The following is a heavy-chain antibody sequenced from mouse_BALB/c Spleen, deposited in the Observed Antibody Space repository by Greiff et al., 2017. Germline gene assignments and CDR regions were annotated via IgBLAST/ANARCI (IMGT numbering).Heavy chain of an antibody. D-gene: IGHD1-1*01. V-gene: IGHV3-2*02. J-gene: IGHJ1*01. Sequence: EVKVVESGPGLVKPSQSLSLTCTVTGYSITSDYAWTWIRQFPGNKLEWMGYISYSGSTSYNPSLKSRISITRDTSKNQFFLQLNSVTTEDTATYYCARGSYYGSREDWYFDVWGAGTTVTVSS. CDR1: GYSITSDYA. CDR2: ISYSGST. CDR3: ARGSYYGSREDWYFDV.